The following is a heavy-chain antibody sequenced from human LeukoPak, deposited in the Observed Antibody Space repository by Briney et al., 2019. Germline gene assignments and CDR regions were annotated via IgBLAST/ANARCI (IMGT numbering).Heavy chain of an antibody. CDR2: ISYDASNK. J-gene: IGHJ6*02. D-gene: IGHD5-24*01. CDR1: GFIFSSYA. CDR3: ARGGGYNYASYFYGMDV. V-gene: IGHV3-30-3*01. Sequence: GGSLRLSCAASGFIFSSYAMHWVRQAPGKGLEWVAVISYDASNKYYADSVKGRFTISRDNSKNTLYLQMNSLRAEDTAVCYCARGGGYNYASYFYGMDVWGQGTTVTVSS.